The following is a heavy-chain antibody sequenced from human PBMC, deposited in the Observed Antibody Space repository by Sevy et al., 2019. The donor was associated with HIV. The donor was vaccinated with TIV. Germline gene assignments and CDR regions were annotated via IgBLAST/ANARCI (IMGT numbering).Heavy chain of an antibody. D-gene: IGHD5-18*01. J-gene: IGHJ6*02. CDR2: IKQDGSDK. CDR1: GFTFSSYW. Sequence: GGSLRLSCAASGFTFSSYWMSWVRQAPGKGLEWVANIKQDGSDKYYVDSVKGRFTISRDNAKNSLYLQMNSLRAEDTAVYYCARDKSGSGYSCGYYYYYGMDVWGQGTTVTVSS. V-gene: IGHV3-7*03. CDR3: ARDKSGSGYSCGYYYYYGMDV.